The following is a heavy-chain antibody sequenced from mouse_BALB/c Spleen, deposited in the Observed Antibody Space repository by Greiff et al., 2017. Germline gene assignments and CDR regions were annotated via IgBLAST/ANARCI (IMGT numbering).Heavy chain of an antibody. CDR3: TRYGYDPSWFAY. J-gene: IGHJ3*01. CDR2: IDPETGGT. Sequence: QVQLQQSGAELVRPGASVTLSCKASGYTFTDYEMHWVKQTPVHGLEWIGAIDPETGGTAYNQKFTGKATLTADKSSSTAYMKLRSLTSEDSAVYYSTRYGYDPSWFAYWGQGTLVTVSA. D-gene: IGHD2-2*01. V-gene: IGHV1-15*01. CDR1: GYTFTDYE.